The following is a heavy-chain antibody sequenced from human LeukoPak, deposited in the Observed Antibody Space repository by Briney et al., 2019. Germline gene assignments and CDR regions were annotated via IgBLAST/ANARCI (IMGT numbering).Heavy chain of an antibody. CDR1: GFTFSSYA. CDR2: ISGSGGST. Sequence: GGSLRLSCAASGFTFSSYAMSWVRQAPGKGLEWVSAISGSGGSTYYADSVKGRFTISRDNSKNTLYLQMNSLRAEDTAVYYCAKDLDIVVVPAAEAENDYWGQGTLVTVSS. V-gene: IGHV3-23*01. D-gene: IGHD2-2*03. J-gene: IGHJ4*02. CDR3: AKDLDIVVVPAAEAENDY.